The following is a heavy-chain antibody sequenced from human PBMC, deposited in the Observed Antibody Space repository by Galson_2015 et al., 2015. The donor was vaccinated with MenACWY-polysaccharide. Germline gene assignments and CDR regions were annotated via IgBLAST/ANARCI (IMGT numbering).Heavy chain of an antibody. D-gene: IGHD1-14*01. CDR3: ARDFPTITGDDY. V-gene: IGHV3-7*01. CDR2: IKQDGSEK. Sequence: SLRLSCAASGFTFSSYWMSWVRQAPGKGLEWVANIKQDGSEKHYVDSVKGRFTISRDNAKNSLYLQMNSLRDEDTAVYYCARDFPTITGDDYWGQGTLVTVSS. CDR1: GFTFSSYW. J-gene: IGHJ4*02.